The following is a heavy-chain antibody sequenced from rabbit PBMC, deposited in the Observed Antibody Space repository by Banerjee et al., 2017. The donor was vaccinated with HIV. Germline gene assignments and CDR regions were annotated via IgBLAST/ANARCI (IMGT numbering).Heavy chain of an antibody. D-gene: IGHD4-1*01. CDR3: ARDLAGVIGWNFGL. CDR2: IAGSSSGFT. CDR1: GFDLNYYYY. J-gene: IGHJ4*01. V-gene: IGHV1S45*01. Sequence: QEQLEESGGDLVKPGASLTLTCTASGFDLNYYYYMCWVRQAPGKGLEWISCIAGSSSGFTYSATWAKGRFTFSKTSSTTVTLQMTSLTAADTATYFCARDLAGVIGWNFGLWGPGTLVTVS.